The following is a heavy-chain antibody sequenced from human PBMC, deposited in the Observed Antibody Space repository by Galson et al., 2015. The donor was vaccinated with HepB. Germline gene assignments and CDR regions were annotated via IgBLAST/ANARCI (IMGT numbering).Heavy chain of an antibody. CDR1: GGSFSGYY. CDR2: INHSGST. J-gene: IGHJ4*02. Sequence: LSLTCAVYGGSFSGYYWSWIRQPPGKGLEWIGEINHSGSTNYNPSLKSRVTISVDTSKNQFSLKLSSVTAADTAVYYCARGSSSWYADYWGQGTLVTVSS. D-gene: IGHD6-13*01. V-gene: IGHV4-34*01. CDR3: ARGSSSWYADY.